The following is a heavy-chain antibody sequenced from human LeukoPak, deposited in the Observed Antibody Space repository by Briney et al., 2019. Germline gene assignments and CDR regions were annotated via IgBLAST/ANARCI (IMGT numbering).Heavy chain of an antibody. J-gene: IGHJ4*02. V-gene: IGHV3-21*01. CDR3: ARGLLQLPDY. Sequence: PGGSLRLSCAASGFTFSSYSMNWVRQAPGKGLKWVSSISSSSYIYYADSVKGRFTISRDNAKNSLYLQMNSLRAEDTAVYYCARGLLQLPDYWGQGTLVTVSS. CDR1: GFTFSSYS. CDR2: ISSSSYI. D-gene: IGHD2-2*01.